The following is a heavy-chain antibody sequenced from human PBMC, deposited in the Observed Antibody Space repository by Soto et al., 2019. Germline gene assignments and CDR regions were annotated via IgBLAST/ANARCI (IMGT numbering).Heavy chain of an antibody. J-gene: IGHJ4*02. V-gene: IGHV1-69*13. CDR1: GGTFSSYA. D-gene: IGHD6-19*01. CDR2: IIPIFGTA. Sequence: AASVKVSCKASGGTFSSYAISWVRQAPGQGLEWMGGIIPIFGTANYAQKFQGRVTITADESTSTAYMELSSLRSEDTAVYYCARSGLTPGSGWYYFDYWGQGTLVTVSS. CDR3: ARSGLTPGSGWYYFDY.